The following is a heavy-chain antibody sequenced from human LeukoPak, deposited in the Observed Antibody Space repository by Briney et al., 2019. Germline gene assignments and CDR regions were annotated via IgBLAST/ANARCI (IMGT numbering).Heavy chain of an antibody. V-gene: IGHV4-31*03. D-gene: IGHD5-24*01. CDR3: AREARGMTTNAHDAFDI. CDR2: NYHSGST. J-gene: IGHJ3*02. Sequence: SETLSLTCTVSGGSITSGDHHWSWIRQYPGKGLEWIGYNYHSGSTYHNPSLKSRLTISVDTSKNQFSLKLTSLTAADTAVYFCAREARGMTTNAHDAFDIWGQGTMVTVSS. CDR1: GGSITSGDHH.